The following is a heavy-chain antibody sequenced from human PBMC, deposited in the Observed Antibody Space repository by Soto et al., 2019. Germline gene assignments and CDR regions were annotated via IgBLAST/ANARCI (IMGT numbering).Heavy chain of an antibody. J-gene: IGHJ3*02. CDR1: GFTFDDYA. CDR2: ISWNSGSI. V-gene: IGHV3-9*01. Sequence: GGSLRLSCAASGFTFDDYAMHWVRQAPGKGLEWVSGISWNSGSIGYADSVKGRFTISRDNAKNSLYLQMNSLKAEDTALYYCAKDTSVSYYYGSGNHAFDIWGQGTMVTVSS. CDR3: AKDTSVSYYYGSGNHAFDI. D-gene: IGHD3-10*01.